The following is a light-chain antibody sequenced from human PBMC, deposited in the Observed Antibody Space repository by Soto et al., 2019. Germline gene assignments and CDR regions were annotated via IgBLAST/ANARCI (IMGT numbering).Light chain of an antibody. V-gene: IGKV1-39*01. CDR1: QGISTF. Sequence: DIQMTQSPSSLSASVGDRVTITCRASQGISTFLNWYQQKPGKAPKLLIYAASNLQSGVPSRFSGSGSETDFALTISSLQPEHFATYSCQQLNSYPPWTFGQGTKVDIK. CDR3: QQLNSYPPWT. J-gene: IGKJ1*01. CDR2: AAS.